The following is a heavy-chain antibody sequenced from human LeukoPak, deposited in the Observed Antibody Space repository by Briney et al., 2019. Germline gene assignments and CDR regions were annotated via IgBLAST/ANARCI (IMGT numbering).Heavy chain of an antibody. CDR2: ISGSGSST. D-gene: IGHD5-18*01. Sequence: GGSLRLSCAASGFTFSSYAMSWVRQAPGKGLEWASAISGSGSSTYYADSVTGRSTISRDNSKNTLYLQMNSLRAEDTAVYYCAKDKTAMIKSNFDYWGQGTLVTVSS. V-gene: IGHV3-23*01. CDR1: GFTFSSYA. CDR3: AKDKTAMIKSNFDY. J-gene: IGHJ4*02.